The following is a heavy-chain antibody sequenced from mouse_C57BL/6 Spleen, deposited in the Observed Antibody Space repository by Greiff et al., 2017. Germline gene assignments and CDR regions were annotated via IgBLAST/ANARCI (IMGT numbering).Heavy chain of an antibody. V-gene: IGHV1-55*01. CDR2: IYPGSGST. D-gene: IGHD1-1*01. CDR1: GYTFTSYW. CDR3: AREDYYGSSSWFAY. J-gene: IGHJ3*01. Sequence: QVQLQQPGPELVKPGASVQMSCKASGYTFTSYWITWVKQRPGQGLEWIGDIYPGSGSTNFNEKFKSKATLTVDTSSSTAYMQLSSLTSEDSAVYYCAREDYYGSSSWFAYWGQGTLVTVSA.